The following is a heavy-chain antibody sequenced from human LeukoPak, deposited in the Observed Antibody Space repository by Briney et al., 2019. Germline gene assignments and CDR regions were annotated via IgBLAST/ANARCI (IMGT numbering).Heavy chain of an antibody. CDR2: ISGSGGST. CDR3: AKTDWNDGGAFDI. J-gene: IGHJ3*02. V-gene: IGHV3-23*01. Sequence: GGSLRLSCAASGFTFSSYAMSWVRQAPGKGLEWVSAISGSGGSTYYADSVKGRFTISRDNSKSTLYLQMNSLRAEDTAVYYCAKTDWNDGGAFDIWGQGTMVTVSS. CDR1: GFTFSSYA. D-gene: IGHD1-1*01.